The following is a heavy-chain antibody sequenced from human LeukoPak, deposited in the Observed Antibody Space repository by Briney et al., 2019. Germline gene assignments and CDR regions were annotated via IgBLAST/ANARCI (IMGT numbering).Heavy chain of an antibody. Sequence: PGGSLRLSCAASGFTVSTNYMSWVRQAPGKGLEWVSVIYTDGSTHYADSVKGRFTISRDNSKNALYLQMNSLRAEDTAVYYCARDREVVPATAQMDVWGKGTTVTVSS. J-gene: IGHJ6*04. D-gene: IGHD2-2*01. V-gene: IGHV3-53*01. CDR3: ARDREVVPATAQMDV. CDR1: GFTVSTNY. CDR2: IYTDGST.